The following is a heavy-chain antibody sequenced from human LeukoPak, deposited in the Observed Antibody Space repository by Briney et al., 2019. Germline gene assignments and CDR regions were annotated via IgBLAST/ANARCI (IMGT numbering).Heavy chain of an antibody. CDR3: AQDYTLYRSSTGYFDY. J-gene: IGHJ4*02. Sequence: GGSLRLSCATPGFTSRRSTMSWVRQAPGKGLEWVSAISGSGGSTYYADSVKGRFTISRYNSKTTLYLQMNSLRAEDTAVYYCAQDYTLYRSSTGYFDYWGQGSLVTVSS. D-gene: IGHD6-6*01. V-gene: IGHV3-23*01. CDR2: ISGSGGST. CDR1: GFTSRRST.